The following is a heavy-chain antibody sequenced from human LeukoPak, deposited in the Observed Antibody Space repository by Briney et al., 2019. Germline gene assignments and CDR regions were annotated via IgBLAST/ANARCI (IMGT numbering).Heavy chain of an antibody. CDR2: INHSGST. D-gene: IGHD5-18*01. CDR3: ARDTVQSIQLWSYWYFDL. Sequence: PSETLSLTCAVYGGSFSGCYWSWIRQPPGKGLEWIGEINHSGSTNYNPSLKSRVTISVDTSKNQFSLKLSSVTAADTAVYYCARDTVQSIQLWSYWYFDLWGRGTLVTVSS. J-gene: IGHJ2*01. CDR1: GGSFSGCY. V-gene: IGHV4-34*01.